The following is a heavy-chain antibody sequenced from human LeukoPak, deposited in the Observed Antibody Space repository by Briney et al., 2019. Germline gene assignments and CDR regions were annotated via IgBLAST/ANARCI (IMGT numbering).Heavy chain of an antibody. CDR3: ARERPLLASLTTGAFDI. V-gene: IGHV4-59*01. Sequence: NPSETLSLTCTVSGGSIPGYYWSWIRQPPGKGLEWIGYIYYSGSTNYNPSLKSRVTISVDTSKNQFSLKVSSVTAADTAVYYCARERPLLASLTTGAFDIWGQGTMVTVSS. CDR2: IYYSGST. CDR1: GGSIPGYY. J-gene: IGHJ3*02. D-gene: IGHD4-11*01.